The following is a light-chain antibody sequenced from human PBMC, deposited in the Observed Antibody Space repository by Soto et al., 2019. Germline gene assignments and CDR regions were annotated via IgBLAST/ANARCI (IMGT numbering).Light chain of an antibody. V-gene: IGKV3-15*01. Sequence: ETVMTQSPAALSVSPGERATLSCRASQSVGTDLAWYQQKPGQAPRLLIYDASSRATDIPARFSGSGSGTEFTLTISSLQSADSAVYYCRQYSNWPPFTFGQGTRLEI. CDR3: RQYSNWPPFT. CDR1: QSVGTD. CDR2: DAS. J-gene: IGKJ5*01.